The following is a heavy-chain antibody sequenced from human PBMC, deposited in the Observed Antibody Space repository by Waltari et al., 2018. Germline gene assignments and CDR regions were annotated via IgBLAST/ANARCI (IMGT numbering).Heavy chain of an antibody. D-gene: IGHD6-13*01. J-gene: IGHJ5*02. V-gene: IGHV4-34*02. CDR3: QQQLVRWFDP. Sequence: QMHLQQWGAGLLRPSETLSLTCTVYGGSIRDSYWSWSRQTPGKGLEWIGEVNHSGTTHYNPSLESRVTVSIDTSKNQFFLTLRSVTAADTAVYYCQQQLVRWFDPWGQGTLVTVSS. CDR1: GGSIRDSY. CDR2: VNHSGTT.